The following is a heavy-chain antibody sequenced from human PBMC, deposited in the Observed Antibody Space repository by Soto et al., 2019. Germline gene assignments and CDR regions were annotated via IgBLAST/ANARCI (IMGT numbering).Heavy chain of an antibody. CDR1: GFTFNAYA. J-gene: IGHJ4*02. Sequence: DVQLLESGGGFVQPGGSLRLSCAASGFTFNAYAMTWVRQAPGKGLEWVSAIGGSGGNRYYAGSVRGRFTISRDNSKDTVDLQMNSLRVEDTAVYYCARVASDYINSVDHWGQGILVSVSS. CDR2: IGGSGGNR. CDR3: ARVASDYINSVDH. V-gene: IGHV3-23*01. D-gene: IGHD4-4*01.